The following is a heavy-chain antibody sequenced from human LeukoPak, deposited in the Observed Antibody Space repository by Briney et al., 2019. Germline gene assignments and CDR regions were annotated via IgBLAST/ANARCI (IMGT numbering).Heavy chain of an antibody. CDR2: IIPIFGTA. J-gene: IGHJ6*03. D-gene: IGHD2-2*01. CDR1: GGTFSSYA. Sequence: SVKVSCKASGGTFSSYAISWVRQAPGQGLEWMGGIIPIFGTANYAQKFQGRVTITADESTSTAYMELSSLRSEDTAVYYCARAMEDIVVVPAADNYYYYMDVWGKGTTVTISS. V-gene: IGHV1-69*13. CDR3: ARAMEDIVVVPAADNYYYYMDV.